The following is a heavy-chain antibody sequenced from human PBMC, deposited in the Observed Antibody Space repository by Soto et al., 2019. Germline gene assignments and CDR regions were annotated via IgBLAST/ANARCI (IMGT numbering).Heavy chain of an antibody. Sequence: EVQLVESGGGLVQPGGSLRLSCAASGFTFSSYSMNWVRQAPGKGLEWVSSISSSSSTIYYADSVKGRFTISRDNAKNSLYLQRNSLRAEDTAVYYCARGQQLVRSYYYYYGMDVWGQGTTVTVSS. D-gene: IGHD6-13*01. J-gene: IGHJ6*02. V-gene: IGHV3-48*01. CDR3: ARGQQLVRSYYYYYGMDV. CDR2: ISSSSSTI. CDR1: GFTFSSYS.